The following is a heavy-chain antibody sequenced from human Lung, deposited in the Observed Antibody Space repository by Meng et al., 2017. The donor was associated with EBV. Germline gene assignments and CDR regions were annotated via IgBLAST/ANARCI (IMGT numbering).Heavy chain of an antibody. Sequence: QSPPPEPGPGLVKPAGTLSLTCAVAGGSISSSNWWSWVRQPPGKGLELIGEIYHSGSTNYNPSLKSRVTISVDKSKNQFSLKLSSVTAADTAVYYCASFPPPGKQWLVTDYWGQGTLVTVSS. D-gene: IGHD6-19*01. CDR1: GGSISSSNW. CDR3: ASFPPPGKQWLVTDY. J-gene: IGHJ4*02. CDR2: IYHSGST. V-gene: IGHV4-4*02.